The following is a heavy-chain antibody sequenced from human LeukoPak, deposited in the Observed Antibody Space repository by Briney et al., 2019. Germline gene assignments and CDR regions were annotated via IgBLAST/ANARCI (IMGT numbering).Heavy chain of an antibody. Sequence: PGGSLRLSCAASGFTFSIYWMSWVRQAPGKGLEWVANIKQDGSEKYYVDSVKGRFTISRDNAKNSLYLQMNSLRAEDTAVYYCARPAYTAAYDLWGQGTMVTVSS. CDR3: ARPAYTAAYDL. CDR2: IKQDGSEK. CDR1: GFTFSIYW. J-gene: IGHJ3*01. V-gene: IGHV3-7*01. D-gene: IGHD3-16*01.